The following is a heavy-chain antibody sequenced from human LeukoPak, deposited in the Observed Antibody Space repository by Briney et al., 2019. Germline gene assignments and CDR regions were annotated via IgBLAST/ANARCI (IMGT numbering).Heavy chain of an antibody. J-gene: IGHJ5*02. V-gene: IGHV3-30*02. CDR1: GFTFSSYG. D-gene: IGHD2-2*01. CDR2: IRFDGSNK. CDR3: AGYCSTTTCYSSPNWFDP. Sequence: GGSLRLSCAASGFTFSSYGIHWVRQAPGKGLEWVAFIRFDGSNKYYADSVKGRFTISRDNSKNTLYLQMNSLRAEDTAVYYCAGYCSTTTCYSSPNWFDPWGQGTLVTVSS.